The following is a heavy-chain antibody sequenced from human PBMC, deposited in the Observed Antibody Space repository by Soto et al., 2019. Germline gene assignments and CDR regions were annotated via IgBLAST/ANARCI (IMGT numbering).Heavy chain of an antibody. CDR3: ARGLILWFGVLSRRGGYFYCMDV. D-gene: IGHD3-10*01. Sequence: QVQLQQWGAGLLKPSETLSLTCAVYGGSFSGYQWTWIRQTPGKGLEWIGEINDSGNINYNPSLKSRVTILVDTAKNQISRKLSSVNAADTSVYYCARGLILWFGVLSRRGGYFYCMDVWGKGTMVTVFS. CDR1: GGSFSGYQ. V-gene: IGHV4-34*01. CDR2: INDSGNI. J-gene: IGHJ6*03.